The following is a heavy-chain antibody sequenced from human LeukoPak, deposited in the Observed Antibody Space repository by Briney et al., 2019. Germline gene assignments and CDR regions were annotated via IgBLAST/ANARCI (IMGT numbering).Heavy chain of an antibody. J-gene: IGHJ4*02. CDR3: AAANHYEGYYFDY. Sequence: SVKVSCKASGFTFTSSAMQWVRQARGQRLEWIGWIVVGSGNTNYAQKFQERVTITRDMSTSTAYMELSSLRSEDTAVYYCAAANHYEGYYFDYWGQGTLVTVSS. CDR2: IVVGSGNT. D-gene: IGHD3-22*01. CDR1: GFTFTSSA. V-gene: IGHV1-58*02.